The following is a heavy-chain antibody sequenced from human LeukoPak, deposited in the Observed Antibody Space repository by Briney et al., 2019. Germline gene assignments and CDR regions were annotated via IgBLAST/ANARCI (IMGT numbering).Heavy chain of an antibody. CDR3: AELGITMIGGV. V-gene: IGHV3-48*03. D-gene: IGHD3-10*02. CDR2: ISSSGSNI. Sequence: GGSLRLSCTASGFTFGDYAMSWVRQAPGKGLEWVSYISSSGSNIYYADSVKGRFTISRDNAKNSLYLQMNSLRAEDTAVYYCAELGITMIGGVWGKGTTVTISS. J-gene: IGHJ6*04. CDR1: GFTFGDYA.